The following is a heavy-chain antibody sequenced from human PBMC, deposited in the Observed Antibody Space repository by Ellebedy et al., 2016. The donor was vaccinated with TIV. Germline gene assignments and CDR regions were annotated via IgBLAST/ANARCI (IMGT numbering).Heavy chain of an antibody. J-gene: IGHJ3*02. CDR1: GSRFTSYW. V-gene: IGHV5-51*01. D-gene: IGHD2-8*01. CDR2: FYPGDSET. Sequence: PGGSLRLSCKGSGSRFTSYWIAWVRQVPGKGLEWMGIFYPGDSETRYSPSFQGQVTISADKSISTAYLHWNSLKASDTAMYYCARRGGMSMVFSSAFDIWGQGTMVTVSS. CDR3: ARRGGMSMVFSSAFDI.